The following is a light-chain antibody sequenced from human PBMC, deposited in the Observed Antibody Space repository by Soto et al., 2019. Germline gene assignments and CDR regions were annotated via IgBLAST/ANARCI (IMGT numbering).Light chain of an antibody. CDR1: SSDVGNYKY. J-gene: IGLJ1*01. Sequence: QCSLILPASVSGSPGQSINISCTGTSSDVGNYKYVSWYQQHPGKAPKLMIYEVSKRPSGVSNRFSGSKSGNTASLTISGLQAEDETDYYCLSYTSSGTYAFGTGTKVTVL. V-gene: IGLV2-14*01. CDR2: EVS. CDR3: LSYTSSGTYA.